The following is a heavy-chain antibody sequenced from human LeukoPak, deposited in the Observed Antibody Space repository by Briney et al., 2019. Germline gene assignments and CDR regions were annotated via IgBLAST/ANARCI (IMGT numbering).Heavy chain of an antibody. CDR2: IKQDGREK. D-gene: IGHD3-10*02. CDR1: GFTFSSYW. V-gene: IGHV3-7*01. J-gene: IGHJ4*02. Sequence: PGGSLRLSCAASGFTFSSYWMSWVRPAPGKGRGWVANIKQDGREKFSVDSVKGRFTISRDNAKNSLYMQMKRLRATATAVYYCWGGFVRGPKDYWGQGTLVTVSS. CDR3: WGGFVRGPKDY.